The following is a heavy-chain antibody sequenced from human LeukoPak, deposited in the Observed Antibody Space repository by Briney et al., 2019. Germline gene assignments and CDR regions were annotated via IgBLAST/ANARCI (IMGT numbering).Heavy chain of an antibody. CDR3: AKVRGFTAMWVDAFDI. CDR2: ISGSGGST. D-gene: IGHD5-18*01. V-gene: IGHV3-23*01. CDR1: GFTFSSYA. Sequence: GGSLRLSCAASGFTFSSYAMSWVRQAPGKGLEWVSAISGSGGSTYYADSVKGRFTISRDNAKNSLYLQMNSLRVEDTAVYYCAKVRGFTAMWVDAFDIWGQGTMVTVSS. J-gene: IGHJ3*02.